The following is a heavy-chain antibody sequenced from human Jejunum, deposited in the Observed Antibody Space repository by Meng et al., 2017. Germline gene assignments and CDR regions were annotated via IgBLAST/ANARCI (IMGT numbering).Heavy chain of an antibody. CDR1: GFTFSNYA. J-gene: IGHJ5*02. Sequence: VGLLGSGGGLVQAGESLSLSCAASGFTFSNYAMGRLRHAPGKGLEWVSTITTSGDATYYADSVRGRFTISRDNSKNTLNLQMNSLRAEDTAVYYCAKDPSREEAWGQGTLVTVSS. V-gene: IGHV3-23*01. CDR3: AKDPSREEA. D-gene: IGHD5-24*01. CDR2: ITTSGDAT.